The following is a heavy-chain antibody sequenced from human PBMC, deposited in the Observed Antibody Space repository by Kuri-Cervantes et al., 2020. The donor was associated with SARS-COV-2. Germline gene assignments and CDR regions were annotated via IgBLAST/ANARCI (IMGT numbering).Heavy chain of an antibody. CDR2: IYYSGGT. CDR1: GGSISSGGFY. CDR3: ARRPDQIYWYFDL. D-gene: IGHD2-2*01. V-gene: IGHV4-31*03. Sequence: SETLSLTCTVSGGSISSGGFYWSWIRQHPGKGLEWIAYIYYSGGTYYNPSLKSRVTIPVDTSKNQFSLKLSSVTAADTAVYYCARRPDQIYWYFDLWGRGTLVTVSS. J-gene: IGHJ2*01.